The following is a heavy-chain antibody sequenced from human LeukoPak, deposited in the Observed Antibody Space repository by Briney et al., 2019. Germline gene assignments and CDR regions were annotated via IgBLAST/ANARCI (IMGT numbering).Heavy chain of an antibody. J-gene: IGHJ6*02. CDR1: EFTFSSYS. Sequence: PGGSLRLSCAASEFTFSSYSMNWVRQAPGKGLEWVSSISSSSSYLYYADSVKGRFTISRDNAKNSLYLQMNSLRAEDTAVYYCARVLGYSYGTLIYYGMDVWGQGTTVTVSS. D-gene: IGHD5-18*01. CDR3: ARVLGYSYGTLIYYGMDV. V-gene: IGHV3-21*01. CDR2: ISSSSSYL.